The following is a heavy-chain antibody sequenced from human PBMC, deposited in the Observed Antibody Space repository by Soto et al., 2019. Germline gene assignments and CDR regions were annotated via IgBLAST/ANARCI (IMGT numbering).Heavy chain of an antibody. Sequence: EVQLEEAGGGLIKPGESLTLSCAASDFILSDAWMKWVRQAPGKGLEWVGRMKSKAHGGTTDYAAPLKGRFTILRDDSKTTLYLQMNSLQTEDTAMYYCASYRDSSGLRRSDYWGQGALVTVSS. J-gene: IGHJ4*02. CDR3: ASYRDSSGLRRSDY. V-gene: IGHV3-15*07. D-gene: IGHD3-22*01. CDR1: DFILSDAW. CDR2: MKSKAHGGTT.